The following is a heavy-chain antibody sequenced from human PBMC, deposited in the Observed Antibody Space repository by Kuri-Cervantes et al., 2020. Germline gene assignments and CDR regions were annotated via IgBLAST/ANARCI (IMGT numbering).Heavy chain of an antibody. CDR1: GFTFSSYS. CDR3: AREMGNWGYFDY. D-gene: IGHD7-27*01. Sequence: GGSLRLSCAASGFTFSSYSMNWVRQAPGKGLEWVSSISDNSRYIYYADSVKGRFTISRDNAKNSLSLQMNTLRAEDTAVYYCAREMGNWGYFDYWGQGTLVTVSS. CDR2: ISDNSRYI. J-gene: IGHJ4*02. V-gene: IGHV3-21*01.